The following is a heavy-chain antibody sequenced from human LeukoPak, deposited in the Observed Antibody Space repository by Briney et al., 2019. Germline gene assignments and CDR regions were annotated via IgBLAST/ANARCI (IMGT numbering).Heavy chain of an antibody. CDR3: ARQEISLIVAVITKGFGHFDS. Sequence: PSETLSLTCSVSGGSITSNYRSWFWIRQPPGKGLVWIGYIFHFAMTYYSPSLKSRVTMSVDTSENQFSLNLRSVTAADTGVYYCARQEISLIVAVITKGFGHFDSWGQGALVTVSS. J-gene: IGHJ4*02. CDR2: IFHFAMT. V-gene: IGHV4-39*01. CDR1: GGSITSNYRS. D-gene: IGHD3-22*01.